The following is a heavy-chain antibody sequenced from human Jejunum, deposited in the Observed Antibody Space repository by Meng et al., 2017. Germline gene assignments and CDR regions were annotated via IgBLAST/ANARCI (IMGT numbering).Heavy chain of an antibody. CDR2: IYPGDSDT. Sequence: GGSLRLSCQGSGYSFTNYWIGWVRQMPGKGLEWMGIIYPGDSDTRYSPSFQGHVSISADKSISTAYLQWSSLKASDTAMYYCARTYSTLSGGGFDYWGQGTQVTCYS. V-gene: IGHV5-51*01. J-gene: IGHJ4*01. D-gene: IGHD3-10*02. CDR1: GYSFTNYW. CDR3: ARTYSTLSGGGFDY.